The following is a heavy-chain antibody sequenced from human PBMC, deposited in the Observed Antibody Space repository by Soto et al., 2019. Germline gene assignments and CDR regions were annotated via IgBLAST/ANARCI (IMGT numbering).Heavy chain of an antibody. CDR2: IYYSGST. CDR3: AGGGYYDSSGYYPLDY. J-gene: IGHJ4*02. CDR1: GGSISSGGYY. D-gene: IGHD3-22*01. V-gene: IGHV4-31*03. Sequence: QVQLQESGPGLVKPSQTLSLTCTVSGGSISSGGYYWSWIRQHPGKGLEWVGYIYYSGSTYYNPSLKSRVNISVDTSKNQFSLKLSSVTAADTAVYYCAGGGYYDSSGYYPLDYWGQGTLVTVSS.